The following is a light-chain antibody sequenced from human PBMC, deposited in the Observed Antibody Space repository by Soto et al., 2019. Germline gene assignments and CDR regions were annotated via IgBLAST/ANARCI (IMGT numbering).Light chain of an antibody. J-gene: IGLJ3*02. Sequence: QSVLTQQPSASGTPGQRVTISCSGSSSNIGSNYVYWYQQLPGTAPKLLIYTNDQRPSGVPDRFSGSKSGTSASLAISGLRSEDEADYYCAAWDDSLRGWVFGGGTKVTVL. CDR2: TND. V-gene: IGLV1-47*02. CDR1: SSNIGSNY. CDR3: AAWDDSLRGWV.